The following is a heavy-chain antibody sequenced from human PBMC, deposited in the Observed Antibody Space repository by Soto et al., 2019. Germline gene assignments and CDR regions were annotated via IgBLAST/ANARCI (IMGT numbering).Heavy chain of an antibody. J-gene: IGHJ4*02. CDR2: ISYDGSNK. CDR3: ASLEIAVAGTDY. Sequence: QVQLVESGGGVVQPGRSLRLSCAASGFTFSSYAMHWVRQAPGKGLEWVAVISYDGSNKYYADSVKGRFTISRDNSKNTLYRQMNSLRADDTAVYYCASLEIAVAGTDYWGQGTLVTVSS. D-gene: IGHD6-19*01. V-gene: IGHV3-30-3*01. CDR1: GFTFSSYA.